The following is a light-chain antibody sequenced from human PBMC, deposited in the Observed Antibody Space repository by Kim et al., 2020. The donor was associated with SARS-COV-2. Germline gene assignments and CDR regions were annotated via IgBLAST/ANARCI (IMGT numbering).Light chain of an antibody. CDR2: YDS. Sequence: AACKEAEITFRGDNVRSKSVDWYRLKRGQAHVLVFYYDSDRHSGFRERFSGSNSGNAANLTISRVEAGDEAEYYCQVWDSSSDRRVFGGGTQLTVL. J-gene: IGLJ3*02. CDR3: QVWDSSSDRRV. V-gene: IGLV3-21*04. CDR1: NVRSKS.